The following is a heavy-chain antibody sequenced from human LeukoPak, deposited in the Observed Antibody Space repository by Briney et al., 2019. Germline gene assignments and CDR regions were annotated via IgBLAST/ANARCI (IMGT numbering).Heavy chain of an antibody. CDR3: AKGGSSTSPHYFDY. CDR2: ISWSSGNI. J-gene: IGHJ4*02. Sequence: PGRSLRLPCAASGFTFDDYAMYWVRQAPGKGLEWVSGISWSSGNIGYADSVKGRFTISRDNAKNSLYLQMNSLRAEDTALYYCAKGGSSTSPHYFDYWGQGTLVTVSS. V-gene: IGHV3-9*01. CDR1: GFTFDDYA. D-gene: IGHD2-2*01.